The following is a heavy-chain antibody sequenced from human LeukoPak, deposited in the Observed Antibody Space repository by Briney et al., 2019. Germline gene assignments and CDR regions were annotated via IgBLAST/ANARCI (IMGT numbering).Heavy chain of an antibody. J-gene: IGHJ6*03. Sequence: GGSLRLSCAASGFTVSSNYMSWVRQAPGKGREWVSVIFSGGSTYYADSVKGRFTISRDNSKNTLYLQMNSLRAEDTAVYYCARTYSSSQLGYYYYYMDVWGKGTTVTVSS. CDR2: IFSGGST. CDR3: ARTYSSSQLGYYYYYMDV. CDR1: GFTVSSNY. D-gene: IGHD6-13*01. V-gene: IGHV3-53*01.